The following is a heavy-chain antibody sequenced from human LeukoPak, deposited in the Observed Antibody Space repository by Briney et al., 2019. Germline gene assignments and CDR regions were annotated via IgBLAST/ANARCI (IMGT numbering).Heavy chain of an antibody. CDR2: IWYDGSNK. V-gene: IGHV3-33*08. Sequence: GGSLRLSCAASGFTFSKNAMHWVRQAPGKGLEWVAVIWYDGSNKYYADSVKGRFTISRDNSKNTLYLQMNSLRAEDTAVYYCARESYDSSGYFGYWGQGTLVTVSS. CDR3: ARESYDSSGYFGY. J-gene: IGHJ4*02. CDR1: GFTFSKNA. D-gene: IGHD3-22*01.